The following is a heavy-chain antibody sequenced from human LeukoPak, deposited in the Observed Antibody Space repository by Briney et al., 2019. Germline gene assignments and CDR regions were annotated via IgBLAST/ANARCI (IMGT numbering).Heavy chain of an antibody. J-gene: IGHJ4*02. CDR3: TRGGRYTSYYWQY. D-gene: IGHD1-26*01. CDR2: LKKDGSEK. Sequence: PGGSLRLSCVASELIFSDFSMTWVRHSRGKGPEWVAALKKDGSEKYYVDSVKGRFTISRDNAENTLYLHMTSLRADDTAVYYCTRGGRYTSYYWQYWGPGTLVTVSS. V-gene: IGHV3-7*01. CDR1: ELIFSDFS.